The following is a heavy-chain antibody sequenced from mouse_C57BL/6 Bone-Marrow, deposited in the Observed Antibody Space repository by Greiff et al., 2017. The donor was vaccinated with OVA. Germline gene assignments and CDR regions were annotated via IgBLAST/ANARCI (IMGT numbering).Heavy chain of an antibody. J-gene: IGHJ3*01. D-gene: IGHD4-1*01. CDR1: GFTFSNYW. V-gene: IGHV6-3*01. CDR2: IRLKSDNYAT. Sequence: GESGGGLVQPGGSMKLSCVASGFTFSNYWMNWVRQSPEKGLEWGAQIRLKSDNYATHYAESVKGRFTISRDDSKSIVYQQMNNLRAEDTGIYYCTELTVPWFAYWGQGTLVTVSA. CDR3: TELTVPWFAY.